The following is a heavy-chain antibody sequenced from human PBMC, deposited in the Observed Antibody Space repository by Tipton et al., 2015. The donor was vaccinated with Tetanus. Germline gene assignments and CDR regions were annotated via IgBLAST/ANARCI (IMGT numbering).Heavy chain of an antibody. CDR1: GGSITSGTYY. Sequence: TLSLTCTVSGGSITSGTYYWGWIRHPPGKGLEWIGNIYYSGSTYYNSPPKSRVPISLDTSKNQFSLKRTSVTAADTAVYYCARQADNWFDPWGQGILVAVSS. CDR2: IYYSGST. V-gene: IGHV4-39*01. CDR3: ARQADNWFDP. J-gene: IGHJ5*02.